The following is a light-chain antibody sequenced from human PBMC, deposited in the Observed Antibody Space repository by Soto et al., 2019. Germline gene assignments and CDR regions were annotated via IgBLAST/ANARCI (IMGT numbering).Light chain of an antibody. Sequence: EIVLTQSPGTLSFSPGERATLSCRSSQSVSSSYLAWYQQKPGQAPRLLIYGASSRATGIPDRFSGSGSGTDFTLTISRLEPEDFAVYYCQVYGNSPMYTFGQGTMVDVK. J-gene: IGKJ2*01. CDR2: GAS. CDR1: QSVSSSY. V-gene: IGKV3-20*01. CDR3: QVYGNSPMYT.